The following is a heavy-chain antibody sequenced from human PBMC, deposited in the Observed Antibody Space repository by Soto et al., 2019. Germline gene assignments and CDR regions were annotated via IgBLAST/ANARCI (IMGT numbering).Heavy chain of an antibody. D-gene: IGHD2-2*01. CDR1: GGSISSGGYY. J-gene: IGHJ4*02. CDR2: IYYSGST. V-gene: IGHV4-31*03. Sequence: QVQLQESGPGLVKPSQTLSLTCTVSGGSISSGGYYGSWIRQHPGKGLEWIGYIYYSGSTYYNPSLKSRVTISVDTSKNQFSLKLSSVTAADTAVYYCARSSTSANYFDYWGQGTLVTVSS. CDR3: ARSSTSANYFDY.